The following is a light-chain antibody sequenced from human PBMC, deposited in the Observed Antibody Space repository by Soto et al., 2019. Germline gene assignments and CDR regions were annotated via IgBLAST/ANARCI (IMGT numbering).Light chain of an antibody. V-gene: IGKV3-15*01. CDR1: HSVGDN. CDR3: QQYNNWPPWT. Sequence: EVVMTQSPVSLSVSPGERATLSCRASHSVGDNLAWYQQKPGQAPRLLIYGASTRATGIPARFSGGGSGTDFTLAITSLQYEDFAVYYCQQYNNWPPWTFGQGTKVEIK. CDR2: GAS. J-gene: IGKJ1*01.